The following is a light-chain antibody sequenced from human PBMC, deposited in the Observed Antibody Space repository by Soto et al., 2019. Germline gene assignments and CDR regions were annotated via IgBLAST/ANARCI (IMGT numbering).Light chain of an antibody. CDR1: QFVSSR. Sequence: DIVVTQSPATLSASPGERVTLSCRASQFVSSRLAWYQRRPGQVPRLLIYDTSTMAPGISTRFSGSGSGTEFTLTISSLQSEDFAVYYWQQCDDWPLLTIGGGTKVEL. J-gene: IGKJ4*01. CDR2: DTS. CDR3: QQCDDWPLLT. V-gene: IGKV3-15*01.